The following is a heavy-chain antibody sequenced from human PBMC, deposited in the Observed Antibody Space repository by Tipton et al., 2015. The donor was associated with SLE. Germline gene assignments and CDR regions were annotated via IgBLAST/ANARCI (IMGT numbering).Heavy chain of an antibody. Sequence: TLSLTCTVSGGSISSHYWGWFRQPPGKGLEWIGSIYYSGSTYYNPSLKSRVTISVDTSKNQFSLKLSSVTAADTAVYYCARLQIAVAGTGFDPWGQGTLVTVSS. CDR1: GGSISSHY. D-gene: IGHD6-19*01. CDR3: ARLQIAVAGTGFDP. CDR2: IYYSGST. V-gene: IGHV4-39*07. J-gene: IGHJ5*02.